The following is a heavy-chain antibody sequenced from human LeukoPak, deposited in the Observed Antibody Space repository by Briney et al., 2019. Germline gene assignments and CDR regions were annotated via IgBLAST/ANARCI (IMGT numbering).Heavy chain of an antibody. V-gene: IGHV1-2*02. CDR1: GYTFTGYY. CDR2: INPNSGGT. J-gene: IGHJ5*02. D-gene: IGHD6-13*01. CDR3: ARDMGSSWNNWFDP. Sequence: ASVKVSCKASGYTFTGYYMHWVRQAPGQGLEWMGWINPNSGGTNYAQKFQGRVTMTRDTSISTAYMELSRLRSDDTAVYYCARDMGSSWNNWFDPWGQGTLVTVSS.